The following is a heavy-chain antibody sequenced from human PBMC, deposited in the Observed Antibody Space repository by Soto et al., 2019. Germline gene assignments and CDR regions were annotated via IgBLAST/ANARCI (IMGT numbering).Heavy chain of an antibody. D-gene: IGHD3-22*01. Sequence: LGESLKISCKGSGHIFSNYWIGWVRQMPEKGLEWMGIIYPGDSDTRYSPSFQGQVTITVDKSINTAYLQWSRLKASDTAIYYCARQRLWGTSGYYYFENWGQGTLVTVSS. CDR1: GHIFSNYW. CDR2: IYPGDSDT. CDR3: ARQRLWGTSGYYYFEN. J-gene: IGHJ4*02. V-gene: IGHV5-51*01.